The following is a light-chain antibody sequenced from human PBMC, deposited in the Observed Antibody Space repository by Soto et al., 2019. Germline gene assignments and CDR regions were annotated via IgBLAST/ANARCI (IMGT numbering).Light chain of an antibody. CDR1: HDITNY. CDR2: AAS. Sequence: DIQVTQSPSSLSASVGDRVTISCQASHDITNYLNWYQQKPGKAPKLLIYAASNLETGVPSRFSGSGSGTDFALTISSLQPEDFATYSCQQFHSLPLTFGGGTKV. J-gene: IGKJ4*01. V-gene: IGKV1-33*01. CDR3: QQFHSLPLT.